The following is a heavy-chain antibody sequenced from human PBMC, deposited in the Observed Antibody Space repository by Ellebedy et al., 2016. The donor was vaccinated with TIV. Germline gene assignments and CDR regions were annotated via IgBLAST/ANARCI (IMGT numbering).Heavy chain of an antibody. D-gene: IGHD4-11*01. CDR2: INHRGST. CDR3: ARGNYQDVDLNHWYFDL. J-gene: IGHJ2*01. V-gene: IGHV4-34*01. CDR1: GGSFSGYS. Sequence: SETLSLTCAVYGGSFSGYSWSWIRQPPGKGLEWIGEINHRGSTRYNPSLRSRVTISIDTSKHPCSLRLNSVTAADTAVYYCARGNYQDVDLNHWYFDLWGRGTLVTVSS.